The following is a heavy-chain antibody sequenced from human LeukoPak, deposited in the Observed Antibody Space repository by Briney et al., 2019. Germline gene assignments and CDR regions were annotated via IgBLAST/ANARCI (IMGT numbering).Heavy chain of an antibody. CDR1: GFTFSSYS. CDR3: ARDSGYYDSSGYYYSYAFDI. D-gene: IGHD3-22*01. CDR2: ISSSSSYI. V-gene: IGHV3-21*01. Sequence: GGSLRLSCAASGFTFSSYSMNWVRQAPGKGLEWVSSISSSSSYIYYADSVKGRLTISRDNAKNSLYLQMNSLRAEDTAVYYCARDSGYYDSSGYYYSYAFDIWGQGTMVTVSS. J-gene: IGHJ3*02.